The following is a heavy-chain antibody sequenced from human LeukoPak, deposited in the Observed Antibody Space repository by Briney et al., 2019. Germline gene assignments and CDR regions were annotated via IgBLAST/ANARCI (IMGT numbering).Heavy chain of an antibody. CDR2: VHDSGVG. J-gene: IGHJ6*02. D-gene: IGHD3-10*01. V-gene: IGHV4-4*08. CDR3: ATANYYALDV. CDR1: GASTSSFY. Sequence: SETLSLTCTVPGASTSSFYWNWIRQPPGRGLEWIGYVHDSGVGNYNPSLKSRVTISIDMSKNQVSLRLRSVTAADTATYYCATANYYALDVWGQGTTVTVSS.